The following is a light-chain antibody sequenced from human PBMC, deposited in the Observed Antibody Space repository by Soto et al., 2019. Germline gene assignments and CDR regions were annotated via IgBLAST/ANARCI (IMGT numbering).Light chain of an antibody. V-gene: IGKV1-39*01. Sequence: DIQMTQSPASLSASVGDRVTITCRASQNINSYLHVYQQKPGKAPKLLIYAASTLQSGVPSRFSGSGSGTNFTLTLNSLQHEDLATYYCHQGYSTPWTFGQGTKVAIK. J-gene: IGKJ1*01. CDR2: AAS. CDR1: QNINSY. CDR3: HQGYSTPWT.